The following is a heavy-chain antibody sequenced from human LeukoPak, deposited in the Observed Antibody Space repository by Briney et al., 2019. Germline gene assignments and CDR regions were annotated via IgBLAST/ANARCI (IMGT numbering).Heavy chain of an antibody. CDR1: GFTFSFYW. Sequence: PGGSLRLSCASSGFTFSFYWMHWVRQAPGKGLVWVSRINNDGRSTSYAGSVKGRFTISRDNAKNTLYSQMNNLRAEDTAVYYCARDNEFCTGGTCRLDYWGQGALVTVSS. J-gene: IGHJ4*02. V-gene: IGHV3-74*01. CDR3: ARDNEFCTGGTCRLDY. D-gene: IGHD2-15*01. CDR2: INNDGRST.